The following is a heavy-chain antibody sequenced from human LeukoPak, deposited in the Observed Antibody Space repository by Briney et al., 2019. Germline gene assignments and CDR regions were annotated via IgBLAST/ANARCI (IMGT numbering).Heavy chain of an antibody. CDR1: GFTFSSYA. V-gene: IGHV3-23*01. Sequence: GGSLRLSCAASGFTFSSYAMTWVRQAPGKGLEWVSAISVSGGSTYYADSVKGRFTISRDNSKNTLSLQMHSLRAEDTAVYYCANKATLGDYYYMDVWGTGTTVTVSS. J-gene: IGHJ6*03. CDR3: ANKATLGDYYYMDV. D-gene: IGHD3-3*02. CDR2: ISVSGGST.